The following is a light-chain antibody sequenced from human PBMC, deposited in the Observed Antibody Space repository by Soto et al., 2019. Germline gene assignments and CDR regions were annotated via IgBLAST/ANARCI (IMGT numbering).Light chain of an antibody. CDR3: QQYTNTNNPWM. J-gene: IGKJ1*01. Sequence: DIQMTQSPSSVSASVGDRVTITCRASQGIRKDLGWYQVKPGKAPKLLVYDASTLQSGVASRFSGSGSGTEFTLIISGLQPDDSATYYCQQYTNTNNPWMFGQGTKVDIK. CDR1: QGIRKD. CDR2: DAS. V-gene: IGKV1-17*01.